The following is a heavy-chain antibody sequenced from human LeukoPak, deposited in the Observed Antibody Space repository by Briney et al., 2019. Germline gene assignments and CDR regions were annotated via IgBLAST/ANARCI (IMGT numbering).Heavy chain of an antibody. CDR1: GGSISNYY. V-gene: IGHV4-59*01. J-gene: IGHJ4*02. D-gene: IGHD5-12*01. CDR2: IYYSGST. CDR3: ARDPSAYGGYGYYFDY. Sequence: SETLSLTCTVSGGSISNYYWSWIRQPPGKGLEWIGYIYYSGSTNYNPSLKSRVTISVDTSKNQFSLKLYSVTAADTAVYYCARDPSAYGGYGYYFDYWGLGTLVTVSS.